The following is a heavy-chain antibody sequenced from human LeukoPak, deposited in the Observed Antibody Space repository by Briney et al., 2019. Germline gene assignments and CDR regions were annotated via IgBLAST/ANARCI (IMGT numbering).Heavy chain of an antibody. Sequence: SETLSLTCAVYGGSFSGYYWRWIRQPPGKGLEWIGEINHSGRTNYNPSLKSRVTISVDTSKNQFSLKLSSVTAADTAVYYCARRTTVVTPADGMDVWGQGTTVTVSS. D-gene: IGHD4-23*01. CDR3: ARRTTVVTPADGMDV. CDR1: GGSFSGYY. J-gene: IGHJ6*02. CDR2: INHSGRT. V-gene: IGHV4-34*01.